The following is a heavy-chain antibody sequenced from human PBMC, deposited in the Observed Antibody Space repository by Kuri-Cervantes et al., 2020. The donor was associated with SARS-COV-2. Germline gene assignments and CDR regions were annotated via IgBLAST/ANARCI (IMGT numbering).Heavy chain of an antibody. CDR2: IYHSGST. Sequence: GSLRLSCAVSGYSISSGYYWGWIRQPPGKGLEWIGSIYHSGSTYYNPSLKSRVTISVDTSKNQFSLKLSSVTAADTAVYYCARAITIHNWFDPWGQGTLVTVSS. V-gene: IGHV4-38-2*01. J-gene: IGHJ5*02. CDR3: ARAITIHNWFDP. D-gene: IGHD3-9*01. CDR1: GYSISSGYY.